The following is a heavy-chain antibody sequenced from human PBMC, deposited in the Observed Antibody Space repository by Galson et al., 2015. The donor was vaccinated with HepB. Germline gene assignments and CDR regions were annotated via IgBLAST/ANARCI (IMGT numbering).Heavy chain of an antibody. CDR2: ISYDGSNK. CDR3: ASTDY. CDR1: GFTFSSYA. J-gene: IGHJ4*02. V-gene: IGHV3-30-3*01. Sequence: SLRLSCAASGFTFSSYAMHWVRQAPGKGLEWVAVISYDGSNKHYADSVKGRFTISRDNSKNTLYPQMNSLRAEDTAVYYCASTDYWGQGTLVTVSS.